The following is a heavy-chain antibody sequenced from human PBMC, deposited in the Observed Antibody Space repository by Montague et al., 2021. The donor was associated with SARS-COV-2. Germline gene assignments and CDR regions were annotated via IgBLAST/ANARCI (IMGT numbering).Heavy chain of an antibody. CDR1: GGSISSSSYH. CDR3: ARSGSWGIFDP. D-gene: IGHD6-13*01. J-gene: IGHJ5*02. V-gene: IGHV4-39*07. CDR2: IYYSGYT. Sequence: SETLSLTCTVSGGSISSSSYHWGWIRQPPGKGLEWIGSIYYSGYTHYNPSLKSRVTISVDTSKNHFFLRLSSVTAADTAVYYCARSGSWGIFDPWGQGTLVIVSS.